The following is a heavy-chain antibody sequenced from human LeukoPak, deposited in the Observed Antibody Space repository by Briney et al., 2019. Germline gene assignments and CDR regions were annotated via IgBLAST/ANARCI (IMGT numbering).Heavy chain of an antibody. CDR2: IYSGGST. J-gene: IGHJ6*02. V-gene: IGHV3-53*01. D-gene: IGHD2-2*01. Sequence: PGGSLRLSCAASGFTVSSNYMSWVRQAQGKGLERVSVIYSGGSTYYADSVKGRFTISRDNSKNTLYLQMNRLRAEDTAVYYCARDYGYCSSTSCAEGQKAVYYYGMDVWGQGTTVTVSS. CDR3: ARDYGYCSSTSCAEGQKAVYYYGMDV. CDR1: GFTVSSNY.